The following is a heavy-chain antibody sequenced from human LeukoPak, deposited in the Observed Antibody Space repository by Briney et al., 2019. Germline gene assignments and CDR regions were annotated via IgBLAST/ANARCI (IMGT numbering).Heavy chain of an antibody. CDR3: ARMAVSYYYDSSTYSPVAFDV. Sequence: SETLSLTCNVSGYSISSGFYWGWIRQSPGEGLEWIATIFHIGSIFYNPSLKGRVSLSVDTSQNQFSLELNSVTAADTAVYYCARMAVSYYYDSSTYSPVAFDVWGQGTMVAVSS. D-gene: IGHD3-22*01. CDR2: IFHIGSI. CDR1: GYSISSGFY. J-gene: IGHJ3*01. V-gene: IGHV4-38-2*02.